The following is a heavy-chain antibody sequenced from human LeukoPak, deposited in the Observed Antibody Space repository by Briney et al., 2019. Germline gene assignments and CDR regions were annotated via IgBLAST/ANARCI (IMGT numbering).Heavy chain of an antibody. CDR1: GGTFSSYA. J-gene: IGHJ4*02. Sequence: GSSVKVSCKASGGTFSSYAISWVRQAPGQGLEWMGGIIPIFGTANYAQKFQGRVTITTDESTSTAYMELSSLRSEDTAVYYCARGLYCGGDCYPDLDYWGQGTLVTVSS. CDR2: IIPIFGTA. CDR3: ARGLYCGGDCYPDLDY. V-gene: IGHV1-69*05. D-gene: IGHD2-21*01.